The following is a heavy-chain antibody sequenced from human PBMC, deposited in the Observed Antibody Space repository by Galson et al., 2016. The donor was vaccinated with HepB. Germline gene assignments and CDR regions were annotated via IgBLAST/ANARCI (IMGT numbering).Heavy chain of an antibody. CDR2: MYHSGYT. D-gene: IGHD7-27*01. CDR3: VRVWGKYFDY. V-gene: IGHV4-4*02. Sequence: ETLSLTCAVSGASISINNWWSWVRQPPGKGLEWIGEMYHSGYTNYNPSLKSRVTMSVDKSKNQFSLRLFAVTAADTAVYHCVRVWGKYFDYWGQGALVTVFS. CDR1: GASISINNW. J-gene: IGHJ4*02.